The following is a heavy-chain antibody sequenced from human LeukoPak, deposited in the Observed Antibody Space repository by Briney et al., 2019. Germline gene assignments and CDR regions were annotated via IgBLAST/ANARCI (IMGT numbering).Heavy chain of an antibody. CDR3: AVGAIAVAGRLDY. J-gene: IGHJ4*02. V-gene: IGHV1-69*06. Sequence: SVKVSCKASGYTFTGYYMHWVRQAPGQGLEWMGGIIPIFGTANYAQKFQGRVTITADKSTSTAYMELSSLRSEDTAVYYCAVGAIAVAGRLDYWGQGTLVTVSS. CDR1: GYTFTGYY. CDR2: IIPIFGTA. D-gene: IGHD6-19*01.